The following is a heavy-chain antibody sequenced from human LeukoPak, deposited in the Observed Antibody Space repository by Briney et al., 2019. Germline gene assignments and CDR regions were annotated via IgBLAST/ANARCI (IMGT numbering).Heavy chain of an antibody. V-gene: IGHV3-48*03. CDR3: ARGWDRAHPTGFEFDV. Sequence: GGSLRLSCAASGFTFSSYEMNWVRQAPGKGLEWVSFISRSGTTINQPDSVKGRFTISRDNAKNSVHLQMDNLRVEDTAVYYCARGWDRAHPTGFEFDVWGQGTLVTVSS. CDR2: ISRSGTTI. CDR1: GFTFSSYE. D-gene: IGHD1-26*01. J-gene: IGHJ4*02.